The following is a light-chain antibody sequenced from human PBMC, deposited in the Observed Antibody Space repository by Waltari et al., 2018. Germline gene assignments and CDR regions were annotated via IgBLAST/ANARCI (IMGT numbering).Light chain of an antibody. CDR2: GAS. J-gene: IGKJ1*01. CDR1: QSVSSN. V-gene: IGKV3-15*01. Sequence: EIVMTQSPATLSVSPGERATLSCRASQSVSSNLAWYQQKPGQAPRLLIYGASTRATGIPARFSGSGSGTEFTLTISSLQSEDFVVYYCQQYNNWHGTFGQGTKVEIK. CDR3: QQYNNWHGT.